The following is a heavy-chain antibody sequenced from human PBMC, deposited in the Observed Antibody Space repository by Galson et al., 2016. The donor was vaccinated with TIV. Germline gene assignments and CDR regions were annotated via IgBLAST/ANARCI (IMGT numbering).Heavy chain of an antibody. CDR2: ISTYNGYT. CDR1: GYSFTNYG. CDR3: ATVAWFPGLSLDN. V-gene: IGHV1-18*01. Sequence: SVKVSCKASGYSFTNYGIAWVRQAPGQGLEWMGWISTYNGYTDYAQKLQGRVTMTTDTSTSTAYMELRSLRSDDTAIYYCATVAWFPGLSLDNWGQGTQVTVSS. D-gene: IGHD3-22*01. J-gene: IGHJ4*02.